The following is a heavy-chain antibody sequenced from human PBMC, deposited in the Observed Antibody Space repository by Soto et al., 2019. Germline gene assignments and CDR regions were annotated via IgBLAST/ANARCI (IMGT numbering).Heavy chain of an antibody. CDR3: ARDKRSGYCSSTSCSYYYYGMDD. Sequence: QVQLVQSGAEVKKPGSSVKVSCKASGGTFSSYAISWVRQAPGQGLEWMGGIIPIFGTANYAQKFQGRVTISADESTSTAYMELSSLRSEDTAVYYCARDKRSGYCSSTSCSYYYYGMDDWGQGTTVTVSS. CDR1: GGTFSSYA. D-gene: IGHD2-2*03. J-gene: IGHJ6*02. CDR2: IIPIFGTA. V-gene: IGHV1-69*01.